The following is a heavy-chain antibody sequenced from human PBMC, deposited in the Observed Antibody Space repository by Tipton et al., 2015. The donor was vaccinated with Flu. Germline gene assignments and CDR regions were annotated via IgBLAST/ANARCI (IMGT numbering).Heavy chain of an antibody. D-gene: IGHD3-10*01. V-gene: IGHV4-30-2*01. Sequence: TLSLTCAVSGGSISSGGYSWSWIRQPPGKGLEWIGYIYHSGNTYYNPSLKSRVTISVDRSKNQFSLKLSSVTAADTAVYYCASALDYGSGSTRFDPWGQGTLVTVSS. CDR1: GGSISSGGYS. CDR2: IYHSGNT. J-gene: IGHJ5*02. CDR3: ASALDYGSGSTRFDP.